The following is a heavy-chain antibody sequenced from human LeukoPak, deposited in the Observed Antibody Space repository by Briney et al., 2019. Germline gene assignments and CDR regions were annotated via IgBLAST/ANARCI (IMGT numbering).Heavy chain of an antibody. CDR1: GGSISSGDYY. J-gene: IGHJ6*02. D-gene: IGHD1-7*01. CDR2: IYYSGST. V-gene: IGHV4-30-4*01. CDR3: ARDNWNYGSSMDV. Sequence: SQTLSLTCTVSGGSISSGDYYWSWIRQPPGKGLEWIGYIYYSGSTYYNPSLKSRVTISVDTSENQFSLKLSSVTAADTAVYHCARDNWNYGSSMDVWGQGTTVTVSS.